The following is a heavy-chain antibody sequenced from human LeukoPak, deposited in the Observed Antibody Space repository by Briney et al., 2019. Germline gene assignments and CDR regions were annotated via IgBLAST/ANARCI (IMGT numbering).Heavy chain of an antibody. CDR3: ATGREITLIATRYYFDY. Sequence: GASVKVSCKASGGTFSTYAISWVRQAPGQGLEWMGGIIPIFGAANYAQKFQGRVTITADESTSTAYMDLYSLESEDTALYYCATGREITLIATRYYFDYWGQGTLVTVSS. CDR1: GGTFSTYA. D-gene: IGHD3-22*01. V-gene: IGHV1-69*01. CDR2: IIPIFGAA. J-gene: IGHJ4*02.